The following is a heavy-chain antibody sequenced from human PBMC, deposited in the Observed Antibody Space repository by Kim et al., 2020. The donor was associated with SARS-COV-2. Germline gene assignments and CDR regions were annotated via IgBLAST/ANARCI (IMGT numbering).Heavy chain of an antibody. CDR1: GFSFSNYW. CDR3: ARDVGGNLEN. D-gene: IGHD2-15*01. CDR2: IKYDESER. Sequence: GGSLRLSCIASGFSFSNYWMAWVRQAPGKGPEWVANIKYDESERYSVDSVKGRFIISRDNGKRSLYLQMDSLRAEDTALYYCARDVGGNLENWGQGTLVT. J-gene: IGHJ4*02. V-gene: IGHV3-7*01.